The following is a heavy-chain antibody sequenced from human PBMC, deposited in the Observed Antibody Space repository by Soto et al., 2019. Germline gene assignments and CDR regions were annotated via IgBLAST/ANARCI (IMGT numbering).Heavy chain of an antibody. Sequence: PGGSXRLSCASSGFTFIIYWMSWFRHAPGKGLEWVANIKQDGSEKYYVDSVKGRFTISRDNAKNSLYLQMNSLRAEDTAVYYCAGRLGYDSSGHYYEVVGPYNWFETWGQRTLV. V-gene: IGHV3-7*03. D-gene: IGHD3-22*01. CDR3: AGRLGYDSSGHYYEVVGPYNWFET. CDR1: GFTFIIYW. J-gene: IGHJ5*02. CDR2: IKQDGSEK.